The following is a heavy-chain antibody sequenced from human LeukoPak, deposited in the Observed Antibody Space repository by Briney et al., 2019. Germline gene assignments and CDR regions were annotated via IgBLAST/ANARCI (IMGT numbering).Heavy chain of an antibody. J-gene: IGHJ4*02. CDR2: VNLQGST. V-gene: IGHV4-4*02. CDR1: GGSITNTNY. Sequence: SGTLSLTCGVSGGSITNTNYWTWVRQPPGKGLEWIGEVNLQGSTNYNPSLMGRVAISVDTSENHISLQLTSVTATDTAVYYCAREGGPYRPLDYSGQGTLVTVSS. CDR3: AREGGPYRPLDY.